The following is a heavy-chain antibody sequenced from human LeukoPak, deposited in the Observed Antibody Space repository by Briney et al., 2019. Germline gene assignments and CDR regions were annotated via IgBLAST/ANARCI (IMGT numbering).Heavy chain of an antibody. V-gene: IGHV4-38-2*02. J-gene: IGHJ3*02. D-gene: IGHD2-15*01. CDR3: ARGGVVAAPGDAFDI. CDR2: IYHSGST. CDR1: GYSINSGYY. Sequence: SKTLSLTCSVSGYSINSGYYWGWIRQPPGKGLDWIGSIYHSGSTYYNPSLKSRVTISVDTSKNQFSLKLNSVTAADTAVYYCARGGVVAAPGDAFDIWGQGTMVTVSS.